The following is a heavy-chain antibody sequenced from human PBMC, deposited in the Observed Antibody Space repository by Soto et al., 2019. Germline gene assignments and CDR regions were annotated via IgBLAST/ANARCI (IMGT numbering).Heavy chain of an antibody. D-gene: IGHD3-16*01. V-gene: IGHV3-30*19. CDR2: TSYDGSGK. CDR3: ARWGTTGGLDV. J-gene: IGHJ1*01. Sequence: ESGGGVVQPGTSLRVSCVGSGFTFRSYVIHWVRQAPGKGLEWVALTSYDGSGKYYGDSVRGRFTISRDNSRNTVDLQMDSLRLEDTALYYCARWGTTGGLDVWGQGTLVYVSS. CDR1: GFTFRSYV.